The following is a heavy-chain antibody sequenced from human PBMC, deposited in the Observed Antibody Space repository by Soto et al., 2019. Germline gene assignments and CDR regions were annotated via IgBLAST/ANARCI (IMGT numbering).Heavy chain of an antibody. V-gene: IGHV1-69*06. Sequence: QVQLVQSGAEVKKPGSSVKVSCKASGGTFSSYAISWVRQAPGQGLEWMGGIIPIFGTANYAQKCQGRVTITADKSTSTSDIEMGSLRSEATAVYYWARYQGGGRDGYNVFDYWGQGTLVTFSS. CDR2: IIPIFGTA. CDR3: ARYQGGGRDGYNVFDY. CDR1: GGTFSSYA. D-gene: IGHD5-12*01. J-gene: IGHJ4*02.